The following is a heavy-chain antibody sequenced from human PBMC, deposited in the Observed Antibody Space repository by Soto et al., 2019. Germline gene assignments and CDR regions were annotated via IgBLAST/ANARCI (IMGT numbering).Heavy chain of an antibody. CDR3: VRDHLWAFDY. D-gene: IGHD3-3*02. CDR2: INGRDGAI. CDR1: GFTFSSYA. V-gene: IGHV3-48*02. J-gene: IGHJ4*02. Sequence: GGSLRLSCAASGFTFSSYAMSWVRQAPGKGLEWVSYINGRDGAINCADSVNGRFSISIDTAKNSLYLQMSSLRDDDTAGYFCVRDHLWAFDYWGQGVFVTVSS.